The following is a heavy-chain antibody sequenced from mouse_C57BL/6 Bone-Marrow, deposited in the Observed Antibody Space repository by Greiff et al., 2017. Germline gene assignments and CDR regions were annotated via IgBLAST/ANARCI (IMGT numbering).Heavy chain of an antibody. Sequence: QVQLQQPGTELVKPGASVKLSCKASGYTFTSYWMHWVKQRPGQGLEWIGNINPSNGGTNYNEKFKSKATLTVDKSSSTAYMQLSSLTSEDSTVYYCARWDYYGYYFDYWGQGTTLTVSS. D-gene: IGHD1-1*01. J-gene: IGHJ2*01. CDR1: GYTFTSYW. CDR2: INPSNGGT. V-gene: IGHV1-53*01. CDR3: ARWDYYGYYFDY.